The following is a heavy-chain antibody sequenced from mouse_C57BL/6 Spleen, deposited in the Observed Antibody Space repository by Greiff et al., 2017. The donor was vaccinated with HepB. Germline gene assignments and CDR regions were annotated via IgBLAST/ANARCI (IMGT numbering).Heavy chain of an antibody. D-gene: IGHD2-5*01. Sequence: VQLQQPGAELVRPGTSVKLSCKASGYTFTSYWMHWVKQRPGQGLEWIGVIDPSDSYTNYNQKFKGKATLTVDTSSSTAYMQLSSLTSADSAVYYCARFYSNYYVFDYWGQGTTLTVSS. CDR3: ARFYSNYYVFDY. J-gene: IGHJ2*01. CDR2: IDPSDSYT. CDR1: GYTFTSYW. V-gene: IGHV1-59*01.